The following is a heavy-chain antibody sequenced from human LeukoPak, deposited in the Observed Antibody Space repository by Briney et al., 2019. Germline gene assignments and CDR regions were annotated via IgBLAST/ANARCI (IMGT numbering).Heavy chain of an antibody. CDR1: GYTFTSYG. D-gene: IGHD4-17*01. CDR2: ISAYNGNT. V-gene: IGHV1-18*01. CDR3: ARVFFSGDSDRRGDY. Sequence: ASVKVSCKASGYTFTSYGISWVRQAPGQGLEWMGWISAYNGNTNYAQKLQGRVTMTTDTSTSTAYMELRSLRSDDTAVYYCARVFFSGDSDRRGDYWGQGPLVPVSS. J-gene: IGHJ4*02.